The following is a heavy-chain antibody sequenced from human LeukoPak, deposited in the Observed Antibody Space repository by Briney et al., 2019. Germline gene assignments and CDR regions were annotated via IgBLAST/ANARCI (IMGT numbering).Heavy chain of an antibody. CDR2: ISAYNGNT. D-gene: IGHD1-1*01. CDR3: ARYEKLETPYYFDY. CDR1: GYTFTSYG. V-gene: IGHV1-18*01. Sequence: ASVKVSCKASGYTFTSYGISWVRQAPGQGLEWMGWISAYNGNTNYAQKLQGRVTMTTDTSTSTAHMELRSLRSDDTAVYYYARYEKLETPYYFDYWGQGTLVTVSS. J-gene: IGHJ4*02.